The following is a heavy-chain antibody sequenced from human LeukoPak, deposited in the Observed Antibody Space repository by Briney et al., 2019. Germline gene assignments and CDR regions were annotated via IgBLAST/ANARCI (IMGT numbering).Heavy chain of an antibody. CDR3: ARTGSGSYSYYYYYYMDV. CDR2: ISSSSSYI. J-gene: IGHJ6*03. D-gene: IGHD1-26*01. V-gene: IGHV3-21*01. CDR1: GFTFSGYS. Sequence: GGSLRLSCAASGFTFSGYSMNWVRQAPGKGLEWVSSISSSSSYIYYADSVKGRFTISRDNAKNSLYLQMNSLRAEDTAVYYCARTGSGSYSYYYYYYMDVWGKGTTVTISS.